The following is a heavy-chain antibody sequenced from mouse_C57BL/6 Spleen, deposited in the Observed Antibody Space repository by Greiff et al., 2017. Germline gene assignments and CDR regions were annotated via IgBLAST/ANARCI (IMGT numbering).Heavy chain of an antibody. V-gene: IGHV1-80*01. J-gene: IGHJ1*03. CDR3: ARHYGCDARYLDV. Sequence: QVHVKQSGAELVKPGASVKISCKASGYAFSSYWMNWVKQRPGQGLEWIGQIYPGDGDTNYNGKFKGKATLTADKSSSTAYMQLSSLTSEDSAVYSCARHYGCDARYLDVWGTGTTVTVSS. D-gene: IGHD2-2*01. CDR2: IYPGDGDT. CDR1: GYAFSSYW.